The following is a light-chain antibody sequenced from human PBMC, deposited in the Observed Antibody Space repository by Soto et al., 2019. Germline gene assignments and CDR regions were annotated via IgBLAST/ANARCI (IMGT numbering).Light chain of an antibody. CDR1: QTITNNY. V-gene: IGKV3-20*01. Sequence: EIVLTQSPGTLSLSPGERATLSCRASQTITNNYLAWYQQKPGQAPRLLIYLASNRAAGIPDRFSRSGSGADFTLTINRLEPEDFAVYHCQQYGSSPWTFGQGTKVDIK. J-gene: IGKJ1*01. CDR2: LAS. CDR3: QQYGSSPWT.